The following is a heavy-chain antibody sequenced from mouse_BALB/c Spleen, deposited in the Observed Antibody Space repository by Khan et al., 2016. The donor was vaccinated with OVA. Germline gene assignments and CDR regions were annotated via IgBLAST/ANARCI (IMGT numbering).Heavy chain of an antibody. CDR1: GYSITSGYA. CDR2: ISYSGVT. J-gene: IGHJ2*01. CDR3: ARGNYYGYYFDY. Sequence: EVQLQESGPGLVKPSQSLSLTCTVTGYSITSGYAWNWLRQFPGNKLEWMGYISYSGVTSYTPSLKSRISITRDTSKNQFFLQLNSVTTEDTATYYCARGNYYGYYFDYWDQGTTLTVSS. D-gene: IGHD1-1*01. V-gene: IGHV3-2*02.